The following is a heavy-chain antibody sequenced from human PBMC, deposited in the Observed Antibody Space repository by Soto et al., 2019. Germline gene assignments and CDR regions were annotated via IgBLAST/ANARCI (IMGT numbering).Heavy chain of an antibody. Sequence: GASVKVSCKASGYTFTGYYMHWVRQAPGQGLEWMGWINPNSGGANYAQKFQGRVTMTRDTSISTAYMELSRLRSDDTAVYYCARVNWNYDYFDYWGQGTLVTVSS. J-gene: IGHJ4*02. CDR3: ARVNWNYDYFDY. D-gene: IGHD1-7*01. CDR1: GYTFTGYY. V-gene: IGHV1-2*02. CDR2: INPNSGGA.